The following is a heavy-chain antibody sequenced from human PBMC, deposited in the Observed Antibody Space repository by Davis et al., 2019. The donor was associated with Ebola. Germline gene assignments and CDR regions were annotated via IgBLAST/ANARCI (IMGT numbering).Heavy chain of an antibody. CDR3: ARGSERDDAFDI. J-gene: IGHJ3*02. CDR1: GYTFTDYY. Sequence: ASVKVSCKASGYTFTDYYMHWVRQAPGQGLEWMGWINPKSGGTNSAQTFQGRVTMTRDTSISTAYMELSRLKPDDTAVYYCARGSERDDAFDIWGQGTLVTVSS. V-gene: IGHV1-2*02. CDR2: INPKSGGT. D-gene: IGHD3-3*01.